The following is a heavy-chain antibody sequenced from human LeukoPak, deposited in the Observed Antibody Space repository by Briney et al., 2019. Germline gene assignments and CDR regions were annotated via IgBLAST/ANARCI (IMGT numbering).Heavy chain of an antibody. Sequence: GASVKVSCKVSGYTLTELSMHWVRQAPGKGLEWMGGFDPEDGETIYAQKFQGRVTMTEDTSTVTAYMELSSLRSEDTAVYYCATLNGDYGDYTYFDYWGQGTLVTVSS. CDR1: GYTLTELS. D-gene: IGHD4-17*01. V-gene: IGHV1-24*01. CDR2: FDPEDGET. J-gene: IGHJ4*02. CDR3: ATLNGDYGDYTYFDY.